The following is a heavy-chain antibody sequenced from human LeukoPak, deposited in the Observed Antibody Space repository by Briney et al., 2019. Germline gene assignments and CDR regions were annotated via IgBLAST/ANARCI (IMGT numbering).Heavy chain of an antibody. CDR2: ISYDGSNK. CDR1: GFTFSSYG. CDR3: AKDLGSGPYGWAFDI. Sequence: GGSLRLSCAASGFTFSSYGMHWVRQAPGKGLEWVAVISYDGSNKYYADSVKGRFTISRDNSKNTLYLQINSLRAEDTAVYYCAKDLGSGPYGWAFDIWGQGTMVTVSS. D-gene: IGHD6-19*01. V-gene: IGHV3-30*18. J-gene: IGHJ3*02.